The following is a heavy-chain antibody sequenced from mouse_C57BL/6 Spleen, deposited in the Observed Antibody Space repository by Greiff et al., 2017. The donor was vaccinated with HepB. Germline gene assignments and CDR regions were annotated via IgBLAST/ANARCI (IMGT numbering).Heavy chain of an antibody. Sequence: QVQLQQSGAELVRPGTSVKLSCKASGYTFTSYWMHWVKQRPGQGLEWIGVIDPSDSYTNYNQKFKGKATLTVDTSSSTAYMQLSSLTSEDSAVYYCARALYYSLDYWGQGTTLTVSS. CDR2: IDPSDSYT. D-gene: IGHD2-12*01. CDR3: ARALYYSLDY. J-gene: IGHJ2*01. CDR1: GYTFTSYW. V-gene: IGHV1-59*01.